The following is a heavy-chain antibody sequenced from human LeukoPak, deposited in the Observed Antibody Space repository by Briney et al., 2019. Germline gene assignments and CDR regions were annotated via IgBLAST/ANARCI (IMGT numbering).Heavy chain of an antibody. V-gene: IGHV3-30*02. Sequence: GGSLRLSCAASGFAFSSSGMHWVRQPPGKGLEWVAFIRYDGSKKSYRDSVRGRFTISRDNARNTLYLQMDSLRGDDSAPYYCAKEKASIGSYFDFWGQGALVTVSS. CDR3: AKEKASIGSYFDF. CDR1: GFAFSSSG. CDR2: IRYDGSKK. D-gene: IGHD3-10*01. J-gene: IGHJ4*02.